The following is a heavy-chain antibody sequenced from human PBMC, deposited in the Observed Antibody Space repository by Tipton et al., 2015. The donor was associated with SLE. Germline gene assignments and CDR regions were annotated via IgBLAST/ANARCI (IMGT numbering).Heavy chain of an antibody. D-gene: IGHD5-12*01. CDR3: ARGDTSTSPRVLDL. CDR1: GGAFSGYY. Sequence: TLSLTCGVYGGAFSGYYWSWIRQPPGKGLEWIGEINHGGGTNYNPSLKSRVTISIDTSEDQFSLKLTSVTAADTAVYYCARGDTSTSPRVLDLWGQGTLVTVSS. V-gene: IGHV4-34*01. CDR2: INHGGGT. J-gene: IGHJ5*02.